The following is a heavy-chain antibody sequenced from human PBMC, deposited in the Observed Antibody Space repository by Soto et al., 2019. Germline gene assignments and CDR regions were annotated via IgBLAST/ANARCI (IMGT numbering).Heavy chain of an antibody. D-gene: IGHD6-19*01. J-gene: IGHJ4*02. CDR2: MKQDGSEK. CDR3: ARDASGWSVY. V-gene: IGHV3-7*04. CDR1: GFTFSDYW. Sequence: EVQLVESGGGLVQPGGSLRISCAASGFTFSDYWMSWVRQAPGKGLEWVANMKQDGSEKFYVDSVKGRFTISRDNAKESLFLQMNSLRDEDTAVYYWARDASGWSVYWGQGTLVTVSS.